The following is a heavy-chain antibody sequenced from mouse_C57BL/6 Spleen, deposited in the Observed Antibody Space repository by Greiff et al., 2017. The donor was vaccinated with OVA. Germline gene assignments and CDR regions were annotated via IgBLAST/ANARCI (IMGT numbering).Heavy chain of an antibody. V-gene: IGHV14-1*01. CDR1: GFNIKDYY. J-gene: IGHJ1*03. CDR2: IDPEDGDT. CDR3: TTPPLMVTTGGWYFDV. Sequence: VQLKESGAELVRPGASVKLSCTASGFNIKDYYMHWVKQRPEQGLEWIGRIDPEDGDTEYAPKFQGKATMTADTSSNTAYLQLSSLTSEDTAVYYCTTPPLMVTTGGWYFDVWGTGTTVTVSS. D-gene: IGHD2-2*01.